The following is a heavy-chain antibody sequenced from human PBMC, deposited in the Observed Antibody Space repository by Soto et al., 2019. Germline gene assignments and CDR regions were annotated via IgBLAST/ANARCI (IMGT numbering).Heavy chain of an antibody. CDR1: GGSINSYD. D-gene: IGHD3-10*01. CDR2: VHHSWGS. Sequence: QVQLQESGPGLVKPSETLSLSCTVSGGSINSYDWSWILQSPGKRMEWIGYVHHSWGSSYNPSLQSRVAISLDTSKSQFSLKVTSVTATDTAVYYCARQGFGPLHGLVDVWGQGTTVTVSS. V-gene: IGHV4-59*08. J-gene: IGHJ6*02. CDR3: ARQGFGPLHGLVDV.